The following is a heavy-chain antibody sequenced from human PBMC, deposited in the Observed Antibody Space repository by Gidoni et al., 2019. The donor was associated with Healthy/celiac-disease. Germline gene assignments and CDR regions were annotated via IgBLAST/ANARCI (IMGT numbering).Heavy chain of an antibody. D-gene: IGHD1-26*01. Sequence: QVQVVASGGGVVQPGRSPSITCAASGLTFSSYAMHWVRQAPGKGLEWVAVISDDGSKKYYADSVKCRFTISRDKSKNTLYLQMNSLRAEDTAVYYCAREDSGGAFDIWGQGTMVTVSS. CDR3: AREDSGGAFDI. CDR2: ISDDGSKK. V-gene: IGHV3-30-3*01. J-gene: IGHJ3*02. CDR1: GLTFSSYA.